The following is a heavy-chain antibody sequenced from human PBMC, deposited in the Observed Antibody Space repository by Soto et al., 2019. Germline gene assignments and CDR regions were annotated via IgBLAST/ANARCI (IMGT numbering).Heavy chain of an antibody. CDR3: ARDIYGYFDY. D-gene: IGHD3-10*01. CDR2: IYHSGST. Sequence: TLSLTCAVSGGSISSGGYSWSWIRQPPGKGLEWIGYIYHSGSTYYNPSLKSRVTISVDRSKNQFSLKLSSVTAADTAVYYCARDIYGYFDYWGQGTLVTVSS. CDR1: GGSISSGGYS. J-gene: IGHJ4*02. V-gene: IGHV4-30-2*01.